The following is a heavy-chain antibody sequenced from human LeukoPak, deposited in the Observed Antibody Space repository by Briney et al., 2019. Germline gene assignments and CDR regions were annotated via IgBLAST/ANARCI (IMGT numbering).Heavy chain of an antibody. CDR3: AKGWQGHSYYGMDV. CDR2: ISYDGSNK. V-gene: IGHV3-30*18. Sequence: GSLRLSCAASGFTFSSYGMHWVRQAPGKGLEWVAAISYDGSNKYYADSVKGRFTISRDNSKNTLYLQMNSLRAEDTAVYYCAKGWQGHSYYGMDVWGQGTTVTVSS. CDR1: GFTFSSYG. J-gene: IGHJ6*02. D-gene: IGHD6-13*01.